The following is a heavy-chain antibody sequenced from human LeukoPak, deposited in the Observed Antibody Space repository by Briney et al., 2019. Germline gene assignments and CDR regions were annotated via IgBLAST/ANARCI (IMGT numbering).Heavy chain of an antibody. Sequence: GGCLRLSCAASGFTFSSYGMHWVRQAPGKGLEWVAVISYDGSNKYYADSVKGRFTISRDNSKNTLYLQMNSLRAEDTAVYYCAKGEENFDYWGQGTLVTVSS. V-gene: IGHV3-30*18. J-gene: IGHJ4*02. CDR1: GFTFSSYG. CDR2: ISYDGSNK. CDR3: AKGEENFDY.